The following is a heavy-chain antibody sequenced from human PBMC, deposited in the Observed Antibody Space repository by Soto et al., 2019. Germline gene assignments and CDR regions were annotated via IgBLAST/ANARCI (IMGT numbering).Heavy chain of an antibody. V-gene: IGHV1-69*08. CDR2: IIPILGIA. J-gene: IGHJ2*01. CDR1: GGTFSSYT. D-gene: IGHD5-12*01. Sequence: QVQLVQSGAEVKKPGSSVKVSCKASGGTFSSYTISWVRQAPGPGLEWMGRIIPILGIANYAQKFQGRVTITADKSTSTAYMGLSSLRSEDTAVYYCARDSGYDRRYFDLWGRGTLVTVSS. CDR3: ARDSGYDRRYFDL.